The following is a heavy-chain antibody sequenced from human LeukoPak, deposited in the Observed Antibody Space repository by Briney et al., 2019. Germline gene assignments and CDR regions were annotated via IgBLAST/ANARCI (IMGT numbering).Heavy chain of an antibody. D-gene: IGHD3-10*01. CDR3: AKAGRSDYFLRWFDP. J-gene: IGHJ5*02. CDR1: GYNFNDYY. V-gene: IGHV1-2*02. Sequence: RASVKVSCKASGYNFNDYYMRWVRQVPGQGFEWLGWINPKNGFATYAGNFLGRLTMTSDKSTSTISMDLISLRSDDTAIYYCAKAGRSDYFLRWFDPWGQGTLVTVSS. CDR2: INPKNGFA.